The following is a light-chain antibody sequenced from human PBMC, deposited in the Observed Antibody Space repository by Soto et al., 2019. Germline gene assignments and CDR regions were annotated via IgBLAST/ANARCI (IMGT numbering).Light chain of an antibody. CDR1: QNINSW. V-gene: IGKV1D-12*01. CDR3: LQASRFPLT. CDR2: TSS. J-gene: IGKJ4*01. Sequence: DVPMTQSPSSVSASVGDRVTITCRASQNINSWLAWYQQKPGKAPKLLIYTSSTLQSGVSSRFSGSGSGTDFILTINSLQPEDFATYYCLQASRFPLTFGGGTKVEIK.